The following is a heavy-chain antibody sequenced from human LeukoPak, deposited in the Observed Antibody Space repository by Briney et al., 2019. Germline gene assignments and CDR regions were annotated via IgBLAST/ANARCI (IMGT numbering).Heavy chain of an antibody. Sequence: GGSLRLSCAASGFTFNNYDITWVRQAPGKGLEWVSKISGSGGTTYYADSVKGRFTISRDNSKNTLYLQMNSLRAEDTAVYYCARADYVWGSYHSPGAFDIWGQGTMVTVSS. D-gene: IGHD3-16*02. CDR1: GFTFNNYD. J-gene: IGHJ3*02. CDR3: ARADYVWGSYHSPGAFDI. CDR2: ISGSGGTT. V-gene: IGHV3-23*01.